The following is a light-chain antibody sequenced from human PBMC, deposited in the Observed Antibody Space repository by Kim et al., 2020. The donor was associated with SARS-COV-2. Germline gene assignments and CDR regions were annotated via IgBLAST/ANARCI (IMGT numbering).Light chain of an antibody. CDR2: AAS. CDR3: LHDYNYPYT. CDR1: QGIRND. J-gene: IGKJ2*01. V-gene: IGKV1-6*01. Sequence: SASVGDRVTITCRASQGIRNDLGWYQQKPGKVPELLIYAASSLHSEVPSRFSGSGSGTDFNLTISSLQPEDFATYYCLHDYNYPYTFGQVTKLEI.